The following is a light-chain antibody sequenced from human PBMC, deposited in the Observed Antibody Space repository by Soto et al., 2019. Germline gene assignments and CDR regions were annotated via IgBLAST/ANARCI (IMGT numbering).Light chain of an antibody. CDR2: DVS. CDR1: SSDVGGYNY. J-gene: IGLJ1*01. Sequence: QSALTQPRSVSGSPGQSVTISCTGTSSDVGGYNYVSWYQHHPGKAPKVMIYDVSKRPSGVPDRFSGSKSGNTASLTISGLQAEVEADYYCCSYAGSYTYVFGTGTKLTVL. V-gene: IGLV2-11*01. CDR3: CSYAGSYTYV.